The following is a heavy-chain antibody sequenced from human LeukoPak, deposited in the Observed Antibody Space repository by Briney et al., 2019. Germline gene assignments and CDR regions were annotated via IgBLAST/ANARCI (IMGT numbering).Heavy chain of an antibody. J-gene: IGHJ3*02. CDR1: GFIFSAYS. CDR2: ISSRSFTI. CDR3: ARSVIAVAGYDAFDI. Sequence: PGGSLRLSCAASGFIFSAYSMNWVRQAPGKGLDWVSYISSRSFTIYYADSVEGRFTISRDNAKNSLYLEMNSLRDEDTAVYYCARSVIAVAGYDAFDIWGQGTVVTVSS. V-gene: IGHV3-48*02. D-gene: IGHD6-19*01.